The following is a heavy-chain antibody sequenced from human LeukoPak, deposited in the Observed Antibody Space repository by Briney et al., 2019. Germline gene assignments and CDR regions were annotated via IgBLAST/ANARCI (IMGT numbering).Heavy chain of an antibody. V-gene: IGHV1-46*01. J-gene: IGHJ6*04. CDR3: ASDYDGYNSRPMDV. CDR2: INPSGGST. Sequence: ASVKVSCKASGYTFTSYYMHWVRQAPGQGLEWMGIINPSGGSTSYAQKFQGRVTMTRDMSMSTAYMELSSLRSEDTAVYYCASDYDGYNSRPMDVWGKGTTVTVSS. CDR1: GYTFTSYY. D-gene: IGHD5-24*01.